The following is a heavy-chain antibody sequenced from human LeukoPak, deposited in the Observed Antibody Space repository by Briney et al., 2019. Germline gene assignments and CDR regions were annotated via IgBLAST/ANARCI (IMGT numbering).Heavy chain of an antibody. V-gene: IGHV1-69*01. J-gene: IGHJ3*02. CDR3: ATSLYGDYGFGAFDI. Sequence: SSVKVSCKASGGTFSSYAISWVRQAPGHGLEWMGGIIPIFDTANYAQKFPGRVTITADESASTAYMELSSLRSEDTAVYYCATSLYGDYGFGAFDIWGQGTMVTVSS. D-gene: IGHD4-17*01. CDR1: GGTFSSYA. CDR2: IIPIFDTA.